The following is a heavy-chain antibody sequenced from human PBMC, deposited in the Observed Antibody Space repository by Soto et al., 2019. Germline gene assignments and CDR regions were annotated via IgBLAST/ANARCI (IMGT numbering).Heavy chain of an antibody. Sequence: ASVKVSCKASGYTFTCYEINWVRQATGQGLEWMGWMNPKSGNTGYAQKLQGRVTMTTDTSTSTAYMEVRSLTSDDTAVYYCARASGSSSRFDTWGQGTLVTLSS. CDR2: MNPKSGNT. CDR3: ARASGSSSRFDT. D-gene: IGHD1-26*01. V-gene: IGHV1-8*01. J-gene: IGHJ5*02. CDR1: GYTFTCYE.